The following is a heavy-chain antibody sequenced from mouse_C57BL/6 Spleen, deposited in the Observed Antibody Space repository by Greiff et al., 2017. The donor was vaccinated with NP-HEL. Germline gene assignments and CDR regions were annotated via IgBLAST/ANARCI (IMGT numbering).Heavy chain of an antibody. Sequence: EVQLQQSGPELVKPGASVKISCKASGYTFTDYYMNWVKQSHGKSLEWIGDINPNNGGTSYNQKFKGKATLTVDKSSSTAYMELRSLTSEDSAVYYCARGDYYGINFDYWGQGTTLTVSS. D-gene: IGHD1-1*01. CDR3: ARGDYYGINFDY. V-gene: IGHV1-26*01. CDR2: INPNNGGT. J-gene: IGHJ2*01. CDR1: GYTFTDYY.